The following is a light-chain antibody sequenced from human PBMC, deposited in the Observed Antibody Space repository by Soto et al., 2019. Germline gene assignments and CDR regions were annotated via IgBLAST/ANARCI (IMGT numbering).Light chain of an antibody. CDR1: QAISFY. CDR2: AAS. CDR3: QKYNTAPRT. J-gene: IGKJ1*01. Sequence: DVQMTQSPSSLSASVGDRVTITCRASQAISFYLAWYQQKPGKVPKLLIYAASTLQSGVPSRFSGSGSGTDFTLTISSLQAEDVATYYCQKYNTAPRTFGHGTKVEVK. V-gene: IGKV1-27*01.